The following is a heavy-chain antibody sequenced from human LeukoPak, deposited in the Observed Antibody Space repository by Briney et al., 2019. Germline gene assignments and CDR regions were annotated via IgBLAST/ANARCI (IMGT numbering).Heavy chain of an antibody. J-gene: IGHJ6*04. D-gene: IGHD3-3*02. V-gene: IGHV3-30*02. CDR2: IRYDGSNT. CDR1: GFTFSNYG. Sequence: PGGSLRLSCAASGFTFSNYGMHWVRQAPGKGLEWVAFIRYDGSNTYYADSVKGRFTISRDNSKNTLYLQMGSLTAEDMAVYYCARRFAAQLAFVDVWGKGTTVTISS. CDR3: ARRFAAQLAFVDV.